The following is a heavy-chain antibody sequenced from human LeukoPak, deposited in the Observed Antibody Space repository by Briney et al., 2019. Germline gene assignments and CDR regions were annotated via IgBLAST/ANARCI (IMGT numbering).Heavy chain of an antibody. CDR1: GFISTSYW. CDR3: ARDVPNGFFDY. J-gene: IGHJ4*02. CDR2: INIEGSQK. V-gene: IGHV3-7*01. Sequence: GGSLTLSCAASGFISTSYWMSWVRQAPGKGLEWVANINIEGSQKNYVDSVKGRFTISRDNAENSLYLQLNSLRAEDAAMYFCARDVPNGFFDYWGQGALVTVSS. D-gene: IGHD2-8*01.